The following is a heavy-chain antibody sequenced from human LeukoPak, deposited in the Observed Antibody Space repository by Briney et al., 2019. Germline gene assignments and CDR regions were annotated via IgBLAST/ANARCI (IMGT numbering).Heavy chain of an antibody. V-gene: IGHV3-23*01. D-gene: IGHD3-22*01. CDR3: AKTHDYHGSSGYFIAKYFQH. CDR2: ISGSGSST. J-gene: IGHJ1*01. CDR1: GFPFITFA. Sequence: PGGSLRLSCAASGFPFITFAVSWVRQAPGKGLEWVSAISGSGSSTYYADSVKGRFTISRDNSKNTLYLQMNSLRAEDTAVYYCAKTHDYHGSSGYFIAKYFQHWGQGTLVTVSS.